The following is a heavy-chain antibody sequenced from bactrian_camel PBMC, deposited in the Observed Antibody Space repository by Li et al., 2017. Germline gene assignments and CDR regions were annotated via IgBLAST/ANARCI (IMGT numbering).Heavy chain of an antibody. CDR3: ATSGNYH. V-gene: IGHV3S53*01. CDR2: IDRNTRT. CDR1: GYSYSPYC. Sequence: HVQLVESGGGSVQAGGSLKLSCVASGYSYSPYCMGWFRQAPGKERERVAAIDRNTRTGYADSVKGRFTISRDNAKNTLYLQMNSLKTEDAAVYYCATSGNYHWGQGTQVTVS. J-gene: IGHJ4*01. D-gene: IGHD2*01.